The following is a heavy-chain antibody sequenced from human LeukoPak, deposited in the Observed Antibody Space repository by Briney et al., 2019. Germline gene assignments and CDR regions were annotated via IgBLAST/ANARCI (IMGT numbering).Heavy chain of an antibody. J-gene: IGHJ4*02. V-gene: IGHV3-21*01. CDR1: GFTLSSYS. CDR2: ISSSSYI. D-gene: IGHD5-24*01. Sequence: PGGSLRLSCAASGFTLSSYSMNWVRQAPGKGLEWVSSISSSSYIYYADSVKGRFTISRDNAKNSLYLQMNSLRAEDTAVYYCARRGDGYNPPIDYWGQGTLVTVSS. CDR3: ARRGDGYNPPIDY.